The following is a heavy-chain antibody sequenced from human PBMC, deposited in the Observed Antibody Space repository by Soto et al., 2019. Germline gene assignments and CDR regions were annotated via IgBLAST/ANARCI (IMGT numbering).Heavy chain of an antibody. CDR2: IRQDGTEK. D-gene: IGHD5-12*01. CDR1: GFTFSNYG. J-gene: IGHJ4*02. Sequence: EVQLVESGGGLVQPGGSLRLSCAASGFTFSNYGMSWVRQAPGKGLEWVANIRQDGTEKNYVDSVRGRFTISRDNAKNSLDLPVSSLTAEDTAVYYCASVAIWGQGTLVTVSS. CDR3: ASVAI. V-gene: IGHV3-7*01.